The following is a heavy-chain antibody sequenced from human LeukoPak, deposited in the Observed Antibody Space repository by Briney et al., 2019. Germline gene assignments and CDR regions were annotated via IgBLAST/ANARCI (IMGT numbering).Heavy chain of an antibody. V-gene: IGHV3-30*02. J-gene: IGHJ1*01. CDR1: ALPFSIHG. CDR2: IQNDEGAI. CDR3: ARGLSIREYFDL. D-gene: IGHD6-6*01. Sequence: PGVSLRLSCTAFALPFSIHGFHWVRQAPGKGLEWVAFIQNDEGAIYYADSVKGRFTISRDNSMNTLYLQMSSLRPEDTAVYYCARGLSIREYFDLWGQGTLVTVSP.